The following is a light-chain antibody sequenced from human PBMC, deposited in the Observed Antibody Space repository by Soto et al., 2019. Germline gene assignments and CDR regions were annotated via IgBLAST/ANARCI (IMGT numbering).Light chain of an antibody. J-gene: IGKJ3*01. Sequence: DIQMTQSPSSLSASVGDRVTITCRASQGISNYLAWYQQKPGKIPKLLINTASTLQSGVPSRFSGSGSGTDFTLTISSLQPEDVAIYYCQKYNSAPPGFGPGTKVDIK. CDR1: QGISNY. CDR3: QKYNSAPPG. CDR2: TAS. V-gene: IGKV1-27*01.